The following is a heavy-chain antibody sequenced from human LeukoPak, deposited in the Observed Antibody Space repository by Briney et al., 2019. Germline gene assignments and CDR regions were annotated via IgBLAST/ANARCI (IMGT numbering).Heavy chain of an antibody. Sequence: PSETLSLTCTVSGGSISSGGYYWSWIRQHPGNGLEWIGYIYYSGSTYYNPSLKSRVTISVDTSKNQFSLKLSSVAAADTAVYYCARQNNYIAAAFDYWGQGTLVTVSS. J-gene: IGHJ4*02. CDR3: ARQNNYIAAAFDY. V-gene: IGHV4-31*03. D-gene: IGHD6-13*01. CDR1: GGSISSGGYY. CDR2: IYYSGST.